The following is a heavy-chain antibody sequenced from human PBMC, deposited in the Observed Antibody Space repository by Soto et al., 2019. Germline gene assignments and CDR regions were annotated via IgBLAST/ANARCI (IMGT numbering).Heavy chain of an antibody. J-gene: IGHJ6*02. CDR1: GGTFSSYA. CDR2: IIPIFGTA. D-gene: IGHD3-3*01. CDR3: ARDSKADYDFWSGMYGMDV. Sequence: SVKVSCKASGGTFSSYAISWVRQAPGQGLEWMGGIIPIFGTANYAQKFQGRVTITADESTSAAYTELSSLRSEDTAVYYCARDSKADYDFWSGMYGMDVWGQGTTVTVSS. V-gene: IGHV1-69*13.